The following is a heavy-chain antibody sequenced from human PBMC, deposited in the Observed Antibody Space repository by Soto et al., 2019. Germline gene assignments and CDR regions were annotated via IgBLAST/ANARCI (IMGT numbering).Heavy chain of an antibody. CDR3: ARGRYGDY. D-gene: IGHD1-1*01. CDR2: ISAHNGNT. CDR1: GYAFTTYG. V-gene: IGHV1-18*01. Sequence: QVHLVQSGAEVKKPGASVKVSCQGSGYAFTTYGITWVRQAPGQGLEWMGWISAHNGNTNYAQKHQGRVTVTRDTSTSTAYMELRSLRYDDTAVYYCARGRYGDYWGQGDLVTVSS. J-gene: IGHJ4*02.